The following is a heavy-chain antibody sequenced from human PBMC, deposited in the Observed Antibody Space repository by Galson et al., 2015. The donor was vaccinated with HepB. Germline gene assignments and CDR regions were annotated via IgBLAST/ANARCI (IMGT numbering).Heavy chain of an antibody. Sequence: ETLSLTCTVSADSISSSDYYWAWIRQPPGKGLEWIGSIYYSGSTYYNPSLKSRVTISVDTSKNQFSLKLSSVTAADTAVYYCASTIPGYGSGVREWFDPWGQGTLVTVSS. J-gene: IGHJ5*02. CDR2: IYYSGST. CDR3: ASTIPGYGSGVREWFDP. V-gene: IGHV4-39*01. CDR1: ADSISSSDYY. D-gene: IGHD3-10*01.